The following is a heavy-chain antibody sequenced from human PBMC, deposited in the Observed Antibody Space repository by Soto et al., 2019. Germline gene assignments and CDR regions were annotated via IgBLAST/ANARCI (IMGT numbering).Heavy chain of an antibody. V-gene: IGHV3-23*01. Sequence: GGYLKLSRAASGYSFSSYALTWVRQAPGKGLEYVSTLSGSGVNAYYADSVKGRFTISRDNSKNTLYLQMNSLRVEDTAIYYGAKPLQVYWGQGTQVTVSS. CDR3: AKPLQVY. CDR1: GYSFSSYA. CDR2: LSGSGVNA. J-gene: IGHJ4*02.